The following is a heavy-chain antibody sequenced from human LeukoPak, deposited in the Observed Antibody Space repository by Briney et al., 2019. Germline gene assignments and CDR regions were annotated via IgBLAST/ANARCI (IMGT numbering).Heavy chain of an antibody. J-gene: IGHJ3*02. CDR3: ARGHYYDTFFDI. V-gene: IGHV4-59*01. CDR2: IYYSGST. Sequence: SETLSLTCTVSGGSLSSYYWSWIRQPPGKGLEWIGYIYYSGSTNYNPSLKSRVTISVDTSKNQFSLKLSSVTAADTAVYYCARGHYYDTFFDIWGQGTMVTVSS. D-gene: IGHD3-22*01. CDR1: GGSLSSYY.